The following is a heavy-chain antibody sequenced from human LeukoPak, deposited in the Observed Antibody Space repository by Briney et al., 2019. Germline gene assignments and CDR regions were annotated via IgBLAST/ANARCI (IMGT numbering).Heavy chain of an antibody. CDR3: ARDGYSYGFDY. J-gene: IGHJ4*02. Sequence: GGSLRLSCAASGFTFSSYWMHWVRQAPGKGLVWVSRINSDGSSTSCADSGKGRFTISRDNAKNTLYLQMNSLRAEDTAVYYCARDGYSYGFDYWGQGTLVTVSS. D-gene: IGHD5-18*01. CDR2: INSDGSST. CDR1: GFTFSSYW. V-gene: IGHV3-74*01.